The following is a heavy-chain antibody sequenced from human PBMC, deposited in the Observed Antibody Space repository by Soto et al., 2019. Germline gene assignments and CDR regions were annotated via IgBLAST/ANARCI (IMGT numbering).Heavy chain of an antibody. CDR1: GFTSSTYG. V-gene: IGHV3-30*18. CDR2: ISYDGSNK. J-gene: IGHJ6*02. CDR3: AKDTYYDFWSGYYYYYGMDV. Sequence: GGSLRLSCAASGFTSSTYGMHWVRQAPGKGLEWVAVISYDGSNKYYADSVKGRFTISRDNSKNTLYLQMNSLRAEDTAVFYCAKDTYYDFWSGYYYYYGMDVWGQGTTVTVSS. D-gene: IGHD3-3*01.